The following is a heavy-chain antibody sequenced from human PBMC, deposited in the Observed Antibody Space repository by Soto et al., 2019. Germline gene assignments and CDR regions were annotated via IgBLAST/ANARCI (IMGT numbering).Heavy chain of an antibody. D-gene: IGHD1-26*01. V-gene: IGHV1-8*01. J-gene: IGHJ4*02. CDR2: MNPNSGNT. CDR1: GYTFTSYD. Sequence: QVQLVQSGAEVKKPGASVKVSCKASGYTFTSYDINWVRQATGQGLEWMGWMNPNSGNTGYAQKFQGRVTMTRNTAISTASRELSSLRSDHTAVYYCAIDVGAIRLDYWGQGTLVTVSS. CDR3: AIDVGAIRLDY.